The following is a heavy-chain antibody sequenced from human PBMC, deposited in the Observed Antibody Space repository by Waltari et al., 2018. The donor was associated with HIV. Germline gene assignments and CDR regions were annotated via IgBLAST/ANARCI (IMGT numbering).Heavy chain of an antibody. Sequence: HVQLAQSGFALKQPGLPVNASCQASRNTLPHSAMTWERQAPGQGLEWMGRINTETGNPTYAQGFTGRFVFSVDASGNTAYLQIRSPKAEDTGVDYCARCSWEGYCDYWGQGTPVTVSS. CDR3: ARCSWEGYCDY. J-gene: IGHJ4*02. D-gene: IGHD1-26*01. CDR1: RNTLPHSA. CDR2: INTETGNP. V-gene: IGHV7-4-1*02.